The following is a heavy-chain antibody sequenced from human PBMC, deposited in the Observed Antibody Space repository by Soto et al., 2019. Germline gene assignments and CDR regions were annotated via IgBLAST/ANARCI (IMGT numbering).Heavy chain of an antibody. V-gene: IGHV3-11*01. J-gene: IGHJ3*02. CDR1: VFTFSDYY. CDR2: ISSGGSDK. Sequence: GGSLRLSCSASVFTFSDYYMSWIRQAPGKGLEWVSHISSGGSDKYHADSVKGRFTISRDNAKKSLYLQMNSLRAEDTAVYYCARDIGGYCSSTSCLDAFDIWGRGKIGTV. CDR3: ARDIGGYCSSTSCLDAFDI. D-gene: IGHD2-2*01.